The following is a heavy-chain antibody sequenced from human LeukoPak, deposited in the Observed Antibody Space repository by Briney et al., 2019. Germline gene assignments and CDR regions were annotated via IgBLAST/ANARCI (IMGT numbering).Heavy chain of an antibody. CDR3: ARDIYSTSGDDY. Sequence: GGSLRLSCAASGFTFSSYWMHWVRQAPGKGLEWVSRIKSDGSSTNHADSVKGRFTISRDNAKNTLYLQMNSLRAEDTAVYYCARDIYSTSGDDYRGQGTLVTVSS. D-gene: IGHD6-13*01. CDR2: IKSDGSST. J-gene: IGHJ4*02. CDR1: GFTFSSYW. V-gene: IGHV3-74*01.